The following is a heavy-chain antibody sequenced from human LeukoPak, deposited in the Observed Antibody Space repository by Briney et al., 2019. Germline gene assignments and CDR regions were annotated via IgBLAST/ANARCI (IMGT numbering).Heavy chain of an antibody. CDR3: ARVSSSGWFDY. D-gene: IGHD6-19*01. CDR2: IYSGGST. J-gene: IGHJ4*02. CDR1: GFTVSSNY. Sequence: GGSLRLSCAASGFTVSSNYMSWVRQAPGKGLEWVSVIYSGGSTYYADSVKGRFTISRDNSKDTLYLQMNSLRAEDTAVYYCARVSSSGWFDYWGQGTLVTVSS. V-gene: IGHV3-66*01.